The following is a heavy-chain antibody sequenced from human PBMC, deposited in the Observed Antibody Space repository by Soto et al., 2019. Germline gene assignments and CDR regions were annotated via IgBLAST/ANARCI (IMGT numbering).Heavy chain of an antibody. CDR2: IYHSGTT. D-gene: IGHD2-21*01. CDR3: ARVNVEADAFDI. Sequence: QLQLQESGSGLVKPSQTLSLTCAVSGGSISSGGYSWGWFRHPPGKGLEWIGYIYHSGTTYYNPSLKSRVTISVDRSKNQFSLKLSSVTAADTAVYYCARVNVEADAFDIWGQGTMVTVSS. V-gene: IGHV4-30-2*01. CDR1: GGSISSGGYS. J-gene: IGHJ3*02.